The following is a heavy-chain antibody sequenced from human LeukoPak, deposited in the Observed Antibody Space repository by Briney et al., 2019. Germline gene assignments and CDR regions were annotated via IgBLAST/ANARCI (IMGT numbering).Heavy chain of an antibody. CDR2: ISYDGSNK. CDR3: AREYYYDSSGYYRYYGMDV. Sequence: GGSLRLSCAASGFTFSSYAMHWVRQAPGKRLEWVAVISYDGSNKYYADSVKGRFTISRDNSKNTLYLQMNSLRAEDTAVYYCAREYYYDSSGYYRYYGMDVWGQGTTVTVSS. D-gene: IGHD3-22*01. J-gene: IGHJ6*02. V-gene: IGHV3-30-3*01. CDR1: GFTFSSYA.